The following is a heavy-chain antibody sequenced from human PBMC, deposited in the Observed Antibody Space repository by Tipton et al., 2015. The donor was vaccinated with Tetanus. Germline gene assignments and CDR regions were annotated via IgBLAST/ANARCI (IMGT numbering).Heavy chain of an antibody. J-gene: IGHJ3*02. Sequence: TLSLTCTVSGGSISSYYCSWVRQPPGKGLEWIGHTHYSGNTNYNSSLWSRVTISVDTSNNLFSLKLTSVTTADTAVYYCARSGGRRYAFDIWGQGTMVTVSS. V-gene: IGHV4-59*01. CDR3: ARSGGRRYAFDI. CDR1: GGSISSYY. CDR2: THYSGNT. D-gene: IGHD3-16*01.